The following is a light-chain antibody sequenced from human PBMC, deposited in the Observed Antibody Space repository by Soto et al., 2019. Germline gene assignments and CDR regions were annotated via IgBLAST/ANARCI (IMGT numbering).Light chain of an antibody. J-gene: IGKJ1*01. V-gene: IGKV1-5*03. CDR1: QSISNW. CDR3: KQYKSYFRT. Sequence: DIQMTQSPSTLSASVGDRVTITCRASQSISNWLAWYQQKPGKAPKVLIYKASSLESGVPSRFSGSGSGTEFTLTISSLQPDDFATYYCKQYKSYFRTFGQGTKVDIK. CDR2: KAS.